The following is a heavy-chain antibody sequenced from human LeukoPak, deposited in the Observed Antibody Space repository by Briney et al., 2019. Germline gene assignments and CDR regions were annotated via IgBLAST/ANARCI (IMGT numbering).Heavy chain of an antibody. CDR2: IIPIFGTA. CDR1: GGTFSSYA. Sequence: SVKVSCKASGGTFSSYAISWVRQAPGQGLEWMGGIIPIFGTANYAQKFQGRVTITTDESTSTAYMELSSLRSEDTAVYYCARDTYDSSGYYYRYYYYYGMDVWGQGTTVTVSS. J-gene: IGHJ6*02. CDR3: ARDTYDSSGYYYRYYYYYGMDV. V-gene: IGHV1-69*05. D-gene: IGHD3-22*01.